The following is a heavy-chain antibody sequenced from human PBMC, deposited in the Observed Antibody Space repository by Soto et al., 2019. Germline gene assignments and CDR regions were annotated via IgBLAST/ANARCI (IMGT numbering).Heavy chain of an antibody. CDR1: GFTFSSYA. CDR2: ISGSGGST. CDR3: AKAPIAVAGTGYYYYGMDA. D-gene: IGHD6-19*01. Sequence: GGSLRLSCAASGFTFSSYAMSWVRQAPGEGLEWVSAISGSGGSTYYADSVKGRFTISRDNSKNTLYLQMNSLRAEDTAVYYCAKAPIAVAGTGYYYYGMDAWGQGPTVTV. J-gene: IGHJ6*02. V-gene: IGHV3-23*01.